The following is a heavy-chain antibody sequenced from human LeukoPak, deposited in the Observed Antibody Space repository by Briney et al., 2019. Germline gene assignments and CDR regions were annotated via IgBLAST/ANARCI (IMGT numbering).Heavy chain of an antibody. D-gene: IGHD3-10*01. CDR1: GFTFSNYE. CDR3: ARDPYGSGSYYNRYYFDH. V-gene: IGHV3-48*03. CDR2: ISSSGDTI. Sequence: PGGSLRLSCVASGFTFSNYEMNWVRQAPGKGLEWVSYISSSGDTIYYADSVKGRFTISRNDPENSLYLQMNSLRAEDTAVYYCARDPYGSGSYYNRYYFDHWGQGTLVTVSS. J-gene: IGHJ4*02.